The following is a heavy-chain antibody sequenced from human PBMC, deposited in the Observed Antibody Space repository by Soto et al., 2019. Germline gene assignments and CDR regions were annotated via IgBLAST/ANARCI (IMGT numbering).Heavy chain of an antibody. CDR1: GGSVSSGNFY. CDR2: IYYNGDT. Sequence: SETLSLTCTVSGGSVSSGNFYWGWIRQTPGKGLEWIGNIYYNGDTSYKPSLKNRVNNSVDTSENQLSLKLNYVTAADTVVYYFARRDIDNWHQGHAFGVWGQGTMVTVSS. J-gene: IGHJ3*01. V-gene: IGHV4-39*01. CDR3: ARRDIDNWHQGHAFGV. D-gene: IGHD1-20*01.